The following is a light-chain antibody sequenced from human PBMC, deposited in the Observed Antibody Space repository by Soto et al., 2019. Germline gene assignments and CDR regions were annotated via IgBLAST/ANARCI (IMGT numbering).Light chain of an antibody. CDR1: SRDVGGYNY. CDR2: EVS. CDR3: ATWDDDLNAAV. V-gene: IGLV2-14*01. Sequence: QSALTQPASVSGSPGQSITISCTGTSRDVGGYNYVSWHQQHPGKAPKVIITEVSNRPSGVSNRFSGSKSGNTASLTISGLQAEDEADYYCATWDDDLNAAVFGGGTQLTVL. J-gene: IGLJ7*01.